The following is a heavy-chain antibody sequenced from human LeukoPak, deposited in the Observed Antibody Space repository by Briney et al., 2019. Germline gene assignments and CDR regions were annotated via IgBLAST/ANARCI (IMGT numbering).Heavy chain of an antibody. Sequence: GGSLRLSCAASGFTFSNYWMTWVRQAPGKGLEWVANIKTDGGEKYYADSVKGRFTISRDNAENSLYLQMNSLRAEDTAVYYCATYYYSSSACKDWGQGTLVTVSS. CDR2: IKTDGGEK. J-gene: IGHJ4*02. V-gene: IGHV3-7*05. D-gene: IGHD3-22*01. CDR1: GFTFSNYW. CDR3: ATYYYSSSACKD.